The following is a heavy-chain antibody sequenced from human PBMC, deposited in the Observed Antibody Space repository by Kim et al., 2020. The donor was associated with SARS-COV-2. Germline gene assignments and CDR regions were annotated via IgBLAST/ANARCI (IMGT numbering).Heavy chain of an antibody. Sequence: GGSLRLSCAASGFTFSSYTMSWVRQAPGKGLEWVSAITGGGGRTYYADSVKGRFTISRDNSKNTLHLQVNSLRAEDTALYYCAKGYHENIDPTPPDCWG. V-gene: IGHV3-23*01. D-gene: IGHD5-12*01. J-gene: IGHJ4*01. CDR3: AKGYHENIDPTPPDC. CDR2: ITGGGGRT. CDR1: GFTFSSYT.